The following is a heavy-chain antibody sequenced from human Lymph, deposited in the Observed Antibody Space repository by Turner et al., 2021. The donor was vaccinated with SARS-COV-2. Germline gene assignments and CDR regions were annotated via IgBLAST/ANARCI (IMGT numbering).Heavy chain of an antibody. CDR3: AGVVGGFGELGYYYYYGMDV. Sequence: QVQLVQSGAEVKKPGSSVQVSCKASGGPFSSYAIRGVRQAPGQGLEGRGGIIPNIRKETNTKKSKGRVKITAAKTTSKAYRERRSLGSEDRAVLYWAGVVGGFGELGYYYYYGMDVWGQGTTVTVSS. D-gene: IGHD3-10*01. CDR1: GGPFSSYA. V-gene: IGHV1-69*10. J-gene: IGHJ6*02. CDR2: IIPNIRKE.